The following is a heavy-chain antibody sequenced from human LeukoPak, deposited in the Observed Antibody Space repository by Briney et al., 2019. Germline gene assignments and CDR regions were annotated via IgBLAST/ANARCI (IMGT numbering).Heavy chain of an antibody. CDR2: IKQDGSEK. Sequence: GSLRLSCAASGFTFSSYWMSWVRQAPGKGLEWVANIKQDGSEKYYVDSVKGRFTISRDNSKNTLYLQMNSLRAEDTAVYYCAKGFDFWSGYFSPVGGRSLTLIDYWGQGTLVTVSS. J-gene: IGHJ4*02. D-gene: IGHD3-3*01. V-gene: IGHV3-7*01. CDR3: AKGFDFWSGYFSPVGGRSLTLIDY. CDR1: GFTFSSYW.